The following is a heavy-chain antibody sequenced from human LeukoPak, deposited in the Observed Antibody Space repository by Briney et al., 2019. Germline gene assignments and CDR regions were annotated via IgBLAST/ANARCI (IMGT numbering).Heavy chain of an antibody. D-gene: IGHD4-17*01. Sequence: PSETLSLTCTVSGGSISSYYWSWIRQPPGKGLEWIGYIYHTGSTSYNPSLKGRVTISVDTSKNQFSLKLSSVTAADTAVYYCARRSYGDYGWYFDLWGRGTLVTVSS. CDR3: ARRSYGDYGWYFDL. CDR2: IYHTGST. V-gene: IGHV4-59*01. CDR1: GGSISSYY. J-gene: IGHJ2*01.